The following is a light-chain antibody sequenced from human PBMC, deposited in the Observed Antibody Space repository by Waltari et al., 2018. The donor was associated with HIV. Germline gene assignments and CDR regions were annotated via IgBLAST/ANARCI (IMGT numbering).Light chain of an antibody. V-gene: IGLV2-14*01. CDR2: EVS. J-gene: IGLJ2*01. Sequence: QSALTQPASVSGSPGQSITLSCPGTSSDVGGYNYVSWYQQHPGKAPKLMIYEVSNRPSGVSHRFSGSKSGNTASLTISGLQAEDEADYYCSSYTSTTTLFGGGTKLTVL. CDR3: SSYTSTTTL. CDR1: SSDVGGYNY.